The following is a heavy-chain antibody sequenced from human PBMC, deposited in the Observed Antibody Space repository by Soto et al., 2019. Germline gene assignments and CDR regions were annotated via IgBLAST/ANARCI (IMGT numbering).Heavy chain of an antibody. V-gene: IGHV4-4*02. CDR3: ARAEVLIWFGDFDAFDI. D-gene: IGHD3-10*01. J-gene: IGHJ3*02. CDR1: GGSISSYY. Sequence: SETLSLTCTVSGGSISSYYWSWVRQPPGKGLEWIGEIYHSGSTNYNPSLKSRVTISVDKSKNQFSLKLSSVTAADTAVYYCARAEVLIWFGDFDAFDIWGQGTMVT. CDR2: IYHSGST.